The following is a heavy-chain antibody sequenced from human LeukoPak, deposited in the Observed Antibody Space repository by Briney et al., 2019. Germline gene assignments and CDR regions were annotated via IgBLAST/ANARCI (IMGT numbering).Heavy chain of an antibody. CDR2: IIPIFPIV. V-gene: IGHV1-69*13. Sequence: GASVKVSCKASGGTFSSYAIDWVRQAPGQGLEWMGGIIPIFPIVNYAQKFQGRGTITADESTSTAYMELSSLRSEDTAVYYCAGSYCSTGSCYDGPTVSWFDPWGQGTLVTVSS. D-gene: IGHD2-15*01. CDR1: GGTFSSYA. CDR3: AGSYCSTGSCYDGPTVSWFDP. J-gene: IGHJ5*02.